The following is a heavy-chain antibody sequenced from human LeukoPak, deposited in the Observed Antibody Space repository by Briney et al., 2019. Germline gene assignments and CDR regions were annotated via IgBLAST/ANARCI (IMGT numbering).Heavy chain of an antibody. Sequence: PGGSLRLSCAASGFTFSSYSMNWVRQAPGKGLEWVSSISSSSSYIYYADSVKGRFTISRDNAKNSLYLQMNSLRAEDTAVYYCARDRTTYSIWSGYSPPSMDVWGKGTTVTVSS. CDR2: ISSSSSYI. J-gene: IGHJ6*03. CDR1: GFTFSSYS. D-gene: IGHD3-3*01. V-gene: IGHV3-21*01. CDR3: ARDRTTYSIWSGYSPPSMDV.